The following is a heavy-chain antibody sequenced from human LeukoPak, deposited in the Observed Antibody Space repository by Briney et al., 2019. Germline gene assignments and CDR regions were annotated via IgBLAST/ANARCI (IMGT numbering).Heavy chain of an antibody. V-gene: IGHV4-34*01. Sequence: SETLSLTCAVYGGSFSGYYWSWIRQPPGKGLEWIGEINHSGSTNYNPSLKSRVTISVDTSKNQFSLKLSSVTAADTAVYYCARGAGALTLDYFDYWAREPRSPSPQ. CDR1: GGSFSGYY. CDR3: ARGAGALTLDYFDY. CDR2: INHSGST. J-gene: IGHJ4*02. D-gene: IGHD4/OR15-4a*01.